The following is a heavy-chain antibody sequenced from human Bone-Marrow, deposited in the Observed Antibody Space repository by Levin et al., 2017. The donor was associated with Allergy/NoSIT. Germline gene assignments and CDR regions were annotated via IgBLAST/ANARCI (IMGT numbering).Heavy chain of an antibody. Sequence: SETLSLTCTVSGGYISSYYWTWIRQSPGKGLEWIGHIYYPGTTNYNPSLEGRVSMSVDTSKEQFSLKLSSLTAADTAVYYFARQVGLLRYFDSWGQGTLVTVSS. CDR2: IYYPGTT. D-gene: IGHD2-21*02. CDR3: ARQVGLLRYFDS. CDR1: GGYISSYY. V-gene: IGHV4-59*01. J-gene: IGHJ4*02.